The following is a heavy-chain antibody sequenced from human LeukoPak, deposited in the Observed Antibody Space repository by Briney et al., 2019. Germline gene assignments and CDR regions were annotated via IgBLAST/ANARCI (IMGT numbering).Heavy chain of an antibody. V-gene: IGHV1-24*01. CDR2: FDPENGET. Sequence: GASVKVSCKVSGYTLTEISMYWVRQAPGKGLEWMGRFDPENGETLYAQKFQGRVTMTEDTSTDTAYMDLSSLRSEDTAVYFCARGPIGAPDYYFDYWGQGTLVTVSS. CDR1: GYTLTEIS. CDR3: ARGPIGAPDYYFDY. J-gene: IGHJ4*02. D-gene: IGHD3-10*01.